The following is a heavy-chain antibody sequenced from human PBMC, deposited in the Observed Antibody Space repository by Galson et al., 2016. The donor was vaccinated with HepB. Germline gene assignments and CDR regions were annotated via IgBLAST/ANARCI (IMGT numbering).Heavy chain of an antibody. Sequence: QVRLQESGPGLVKPSETLSLTCTVSGGSIRSYYWSWIRQPPGEGLDWIGHSYPRQDPNYHPSHTSRVAISTDTSKNQISLKMTYVSAADTAMYYCARDTHYFDSGWEDWFDSWGQGTLVVVSS. CDR2: SYPRQDP. V-gene: IGHV4-4*07. CDR1: GGSIRSYY. J-gene: IGHJ5*01. D-gene: IGHD3-9*01. CDR3: ARDTHYFDSGWEDWFDS.